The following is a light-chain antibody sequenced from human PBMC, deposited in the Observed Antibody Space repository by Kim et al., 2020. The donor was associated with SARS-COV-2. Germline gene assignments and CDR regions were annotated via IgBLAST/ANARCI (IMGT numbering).Light chain of an antibody. CDR3: QQYNSYAVT. V-gene: IGKV1-5*01. J-gene: IGKJ4*01. CDR1: QSISTA. Sequence: GGTVTITCRASQSISTALAWYQQKPGKAPKLLIYDASSLESGVPSRFSGSGSGTEFTLTINSLQPGDSATYFCQQYNSYAVTFGGGTKVDIK. CDR2: DAS.